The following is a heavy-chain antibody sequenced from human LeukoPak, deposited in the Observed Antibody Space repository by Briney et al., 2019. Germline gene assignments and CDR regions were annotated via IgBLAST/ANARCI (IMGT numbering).Heavy chain of an antibody. Sequence: GGSLRLSCAVSGFTVSSNYMSWVRQAPGKGLEWVSVIYSGGSTYYADSVKGRFAISRDDSKNTLHLQMNSLRAEDTAMYYCTRAHGRITRDAYLDYWGQGTLVTVSS. CDR2: IYSGGST. CDR1: GFTVSSNY. CDR3: TRAHGRITRDAYLDY. J-gene: IGHJ4*02. D-gene: IGHD3-10*01. V-gene: IGHV3-53*01.